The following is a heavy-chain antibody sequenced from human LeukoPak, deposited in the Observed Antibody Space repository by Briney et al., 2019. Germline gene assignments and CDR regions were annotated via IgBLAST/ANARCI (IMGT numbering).Heavy chain of an antibody. V-gene: IGHV5-51*01. J-gene: IGHJ4*02. CDR3: ARPSDYYDSSGYFDY. D-gene: IGHD3-22*01. CDR2: IYPGDSDT. Sequence: GESLKISCKGSGYRFTSYWIAWVREVPGKGLEWMGIIYPGDSDTRYSPSFHGQVTISADKSNSTAYLQWTSLKAADTAMYYCARPSDYYDSSGYFDYWGQGTLVTVSS. CDR1: GYRFTSYW.